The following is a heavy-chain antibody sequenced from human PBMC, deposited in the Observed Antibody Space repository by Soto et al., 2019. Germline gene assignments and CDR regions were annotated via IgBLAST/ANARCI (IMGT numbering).Heavy chain of an antibody. D-gene: IGHD3-16*02. V-gene: IGHV4-31*03. J-gene: IGHJ6*02. Sequence: QVQLQESGPGLVKPSQTLSLTCTVSGGSISSGGYYWSWIRQHPGKGLEWIGYIYYSGSTYYNPSLKSRVTISVDTSKNQFSLKLSSVTAAVTAVYYCARCGSGRYRLVSYYYGMDVWGQGTTVTVSS. CDR2: IYYSGST. CDR1: GGSISSGGYY. CDR3: ARCGSGRYRLVSYYYGMDV.